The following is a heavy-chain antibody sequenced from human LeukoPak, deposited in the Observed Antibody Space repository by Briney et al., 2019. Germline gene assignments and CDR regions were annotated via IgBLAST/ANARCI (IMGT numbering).Heavy chain of an antibody. CDR2: ISASGGST. CDR1: GFTFSDYY. J-gene: IGHJ4*02. D-gene: IGHD6-13*01. Sequence: GGSLRLSCAASGFTFSDYYMSWIRQAPGKGLEWVSTISASGGSTYYADSVKGRFTISRDNSKNTLYLQMNSLRADDTAVYYCAKERSSLFDYWGQGILVTVSS. CDR3: AKERSSLFDY. V-gene: IGHV3-23*01.